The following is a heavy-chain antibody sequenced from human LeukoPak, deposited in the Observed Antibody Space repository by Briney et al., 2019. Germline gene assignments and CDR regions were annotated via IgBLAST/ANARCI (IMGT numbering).Heavy chain of an antibody. CDR1: EFSVGSNY. J-gene: IGHJ4*02. CDR2: ISGSGGST. Sequence: PGGSLRLSCAASEFSVGSNYMTWVRQAPGKGLEWVSAISGSGGSTYYADSVKGRFTISRDNSKNTLYLQMNSLGAEDTAVYYCARVLHKRNYDSSDYYGYWGQGTLVTVSS. V-gene: IGHV3-23*01. D-gene: IGHD3-22*01. CDR3: ARVLHKRNYDSSDYYGY.